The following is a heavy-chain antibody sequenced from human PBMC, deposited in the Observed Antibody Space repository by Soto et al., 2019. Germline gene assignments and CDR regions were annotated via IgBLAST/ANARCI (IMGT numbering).Heavy chain of an antibody. Sequence: GGSLRLSCAASGFTFSSYAMHWVRQAPGKGLEWVAVISYDGSNKYYADSVKGRFTISRDNSKNTLYLQMNSLRAEDTAVYYCARDRDDYALDYWGQGALVTVSS. D-gene: IGHD4-17*01. J-gene: IGHJ4*02. CDR1: GFTFSSYA. CDR2: ISYDGSNK. CDR3: ARDRDDYALDY. V-gene: IGHV3-30-3*01.